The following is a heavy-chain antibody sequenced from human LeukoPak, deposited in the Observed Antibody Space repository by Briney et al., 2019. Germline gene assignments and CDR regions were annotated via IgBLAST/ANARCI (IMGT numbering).Heavy chain of an antibody. Sequence: PGGSLRLSCAASGFTFSIFEMNWVRQAPGKGLEWVSSIGTDDYSYSAVSVKGRFTISRGNAKSSLYLQMNSLTVEDTAVYYCARGTIGGHTASAYWGPGTLVTVSS. D-gene: IGHD1-1*01. V-gene: IGHV3-21*01. CDR3: ARGTIGGHTASAY. CDR1: GFTFSIFE. J-gene: IGHJ4*02. CDR2: IGTDDYS.